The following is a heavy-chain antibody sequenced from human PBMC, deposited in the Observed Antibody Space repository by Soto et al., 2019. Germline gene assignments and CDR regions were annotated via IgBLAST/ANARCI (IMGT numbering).Heavy chain of an antibody. V-gene: IGHV1-69*12. CDR2: IIRIFGTA. J-gene: IGHJ6*02. D-gene: IGHD1-26*01. CDR3: ARRLGVRYGMDG. CDR1: GGTFSSYA. Sequence: QVQLVQSGAEVKKPGSSVKVSCKASGGTFSSYAISWVRQAPGQGLEWMGGIIRIFGTANYAQKFQGRVTITAYEAKSTSYMELSSLRSEDKAVYYCARRLGVRYGMDGWGQGPTVTVSS.